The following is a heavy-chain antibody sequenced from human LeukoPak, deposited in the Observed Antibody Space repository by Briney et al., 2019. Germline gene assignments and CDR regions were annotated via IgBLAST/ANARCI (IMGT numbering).Heavy chain of an antibody. Sequence: GGSLRLSCAASGFTFSSYAMNWVRQAPGKGLEWVSTIIGSGGFTYYADSVKGRFTIPRDNSKNTLYLQMNSLRAEDTAVYYCARGYCSGGSCYSVFWFDPWGQGTLVTVSS. D-gene: IGHD2-15*01. CDR1: GFTFSSYA. CDR2: IIGSGGFT. V-gene: IGHV3-23*01. J-gene: IGHJ5*02. CDR3: ARGYCSGGSCYSVFWFDP.